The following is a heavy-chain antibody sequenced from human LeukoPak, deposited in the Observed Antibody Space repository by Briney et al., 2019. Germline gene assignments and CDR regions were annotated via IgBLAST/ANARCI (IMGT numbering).Heavy chain of an antibody. V-gene: IGHV1-2*02. CDR1: GYTRTGYY. CDR2: INPNSGDT. D-gene: IGHD3-16*01. Sequence: GASVKVSCKASGYTRTGYYMHWVRQAPGQGLEWMGCINPNSGDTKYAQKFQGRVTMTRDTSMNTAYMELSRLRSDDTAIYYCARGGYVIVRDWFDPWGQGTLVSVSS. J-gene: IGHJ5*02. CDR3: ARGGYVIVRDWFDP.